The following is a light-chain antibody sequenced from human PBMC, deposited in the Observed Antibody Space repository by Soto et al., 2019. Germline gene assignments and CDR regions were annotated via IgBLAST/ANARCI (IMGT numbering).Light chain of an antibody. V-gene: IGKV3-11*01. J-gene: IGKJ2*01. Sequence: EIVLTQSPATLSLSPGETATRSCRASQSVSSYLAWYQQKPGQAPRLLIYDASNRATGIPARFSGSGSGTDFTLTISSLEPEDFAVYYCQQRSNWPPAFGQGTKLEIK. CDR1: QSVSSY. CDR3: QQRSNWPPA. CDR2: DAS.